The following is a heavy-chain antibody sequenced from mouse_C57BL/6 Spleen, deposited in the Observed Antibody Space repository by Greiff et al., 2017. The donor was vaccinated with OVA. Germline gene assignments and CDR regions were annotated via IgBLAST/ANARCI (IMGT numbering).Heavy chain of an antibody. J-gene: IGHJ1*03. CDR2: IYPGGGYT. CDR1: GYTFTNYW. CDR3: ATNYYGSSYEYWYFDV. D-gene: IGHD1-1*01. Sequence: VKLQQSGAELVRPGTSVKMSCKASGYTFTNYWIGWAKQRPGHGLEWIGDIYPGGGYTNYNEKFKGKATLTADKSSSTAYMQFSSLTSEDSAIYYCATNYYGSSYEYWYFDVWGTGTTVTVSS. V-gene: IGHV1-63*01.